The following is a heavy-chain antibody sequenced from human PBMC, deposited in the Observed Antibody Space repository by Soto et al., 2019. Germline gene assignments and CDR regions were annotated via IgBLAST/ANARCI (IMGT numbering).Heavy chain of an antibody. CDR1: GFTFSSYW. CDR2: INSDGRST. D-gene: IGHD7-27*01. Sequence: PGGSLRLSCAASGFTFSSYWMHWVRQAPGKGLMWVSRINSDGRSTSYAASVKGRFTISRDDVKDTLYLEMNSLRVDDTAVYYCARDPDWGGYSWFDPWGQGTLVTVSS. V-gene: IGHV3-74*01. CDR3: ARDPDWGGYSWFDP. J-gene: IGHJ5*02.